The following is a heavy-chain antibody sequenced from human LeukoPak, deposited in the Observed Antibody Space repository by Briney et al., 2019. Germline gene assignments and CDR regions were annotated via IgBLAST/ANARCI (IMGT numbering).Heavy chain of an antibody. CDR3: AKDSGYDSTPFFIDY. CDR2: IWYDGSNK. Sequence: GSLRLSCAASGFTFSSYGMHGVRQAPGKGLEWVAVIWYDGSNKYYADSVKGRFTISRDNSKNTLYLQMNSLRAEDTAVYYCAKDSGYDSTPFFIDYWGQGTLVTVSS. D-gene: IGHD3-22*01. V-gene: IGHV3-33*06. CDR1: GFTFSSYG. J-gene: IGHJ4*02.